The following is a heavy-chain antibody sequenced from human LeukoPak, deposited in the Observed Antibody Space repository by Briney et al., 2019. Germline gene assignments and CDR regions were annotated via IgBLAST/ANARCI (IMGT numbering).Heavy chain of an antibody. CDR3: ARGPRGYYDSSGYSSVRYYYYYYMDV. CDR2: IIPIFGTA. J-gene: IGHJ6*03. Sequence: SVKVSCKASGGTFSSYAISWVRQAPGQGLEGMGGIIPIFGTANYAQKFQGRVTITADESTSTAYMELSSLRSEDTAVYYCARGPRGYYDSSGYSSVRYYYYYYMDVWGKGTTVTISS. V-gene: IGHV1-69*13. CDR1: GGTFSSYA. D-gene: IGHD3-22*01.